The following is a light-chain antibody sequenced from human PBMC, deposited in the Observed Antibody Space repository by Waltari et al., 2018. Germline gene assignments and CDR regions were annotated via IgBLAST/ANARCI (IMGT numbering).Light chain of an antibody. CDR1: QSVSSY. Sequence: EIVLTQSPATLSLSPGERATLSCRASQSVSSYLAWYQQNPGQAPRLLIYDASNSATGIPARFSGSGSETDFTLTISSLGPEDFAVYYCQQRSNWPPWTFGQGTKVEIK. J-gene: IGKJ1*01. CDR2: DAS. CDR3: QQRSNWPPWT. V-gene: IGKV3-11*01.